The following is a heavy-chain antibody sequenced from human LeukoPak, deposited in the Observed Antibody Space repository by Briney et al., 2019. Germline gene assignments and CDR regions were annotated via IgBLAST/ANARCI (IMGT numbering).Heavy chain of an antibody. V-gene: IGHV4-59*01. CDR3: ASAVAGTGYYFDY. CDR2: IYYSGST. Sequence: PSETLSLTCTVSGGSISSYYWSWIRQPPGKGLEWIGYIYYSGSTNYNPSLKSRVTISVDTSKNQFSLKLSSVTAADTAVYYCASAVAGTGYYFDYWGQGTLVTVSS. J-gene: IGHJ4*02. CDR1: GGSISSYY. D-gene: IGHD6-19*01.